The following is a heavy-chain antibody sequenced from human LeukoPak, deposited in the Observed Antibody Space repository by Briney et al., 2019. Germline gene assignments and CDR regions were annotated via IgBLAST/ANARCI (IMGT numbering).Heavy chain of an antibody. CDR2: VDPEDGET. J-gene: IGHJ4*02. V-gene: IGHV1-69-2*01. Sequence: ASVKVSCKVSGYTFTDYYMHWVQQAPGKGLEWMGLVDPEDGETIYAEKFQGRVTITADTSTDTAYMELSSLRSEDTAVYYCYTYSYGPIGMRDFDYWGQGTLVTVSS. CDR3: YTYSYGPIGMRDFDY. D-gene: IGHD5-18*01. CDR1: GYTFTDYY.